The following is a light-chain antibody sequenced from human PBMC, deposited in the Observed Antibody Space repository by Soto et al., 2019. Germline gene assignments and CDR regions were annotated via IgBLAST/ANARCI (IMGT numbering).Light chain of an antibody. V-gene: IGKV3-11*01. CDR3: QQRTRWPTAVIP. J-gene: IGKJ5*01. Sequence: PGERASLSCRTSQIVGSYLAWYQQKPGQAPRLLIYDTSNRATGVPARFSGSGSGTDFTLTISSLEPEDFAVYYCQQRTRWPTAVIPFGQGTRLEIK. CDR1: QIVGSY. CDR2: DTS.